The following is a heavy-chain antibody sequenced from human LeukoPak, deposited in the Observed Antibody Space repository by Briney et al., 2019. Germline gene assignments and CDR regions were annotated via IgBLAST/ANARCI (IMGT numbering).Heavy chain of an antibody. J-gene: IGHJ4*02. CDR1: GFTFSSYA. CDR2: ISGSGGST. CDR3: AKAGGNYDSSGYSNFDY. Sequence: GGSLRLSCAASGFTFSSYAMSWVRQAPGKGLEWVSAISGSGGSTCYADSVKGRFTISRDNSKNTLYLQMNSLRAEDTAVYYCAKAGGNYDSSGYSNFDYWGQGTLVTVSS. D-gene: IGHD3-22*01. V-gene: IGHV3-23*01.